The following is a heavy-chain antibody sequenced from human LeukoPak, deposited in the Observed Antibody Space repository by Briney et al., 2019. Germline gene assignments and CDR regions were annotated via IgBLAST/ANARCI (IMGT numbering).Heavy chain of an antibody. V-gene: IGHV1-69*13. D-gene: IGHD3-22*01. Sequence: SVKVSCKASGGTFSSYAISWVRQAPGQGLEWMGGIIPIFGTANYAQKFQGRVTITADESTSTAYMELSSLRSEDTAVYYCARYPYDSSGYPAHYFDYWGQGTLVTVSS. J-gene: IGHJ4*02. CDR2: IIPIFGTA. CDR1: GGTFSSYA. CDR3: ARYPYDSSGYPAHYFDY.